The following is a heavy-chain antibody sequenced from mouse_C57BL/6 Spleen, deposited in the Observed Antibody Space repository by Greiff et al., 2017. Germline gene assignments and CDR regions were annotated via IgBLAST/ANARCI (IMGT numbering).Heavy chain of an antibody. CDR3: AKEKVGDY. D-gene: IGHD1-1*01. J-gene: IGHJ2*01. CDR2: IDPSDSYT. V-gene: IGHV1-69*01. Sequence: QVQLQQPGAELVMPGASVKLSCKASGYTFTSYWMHWVKQRPGQGLEWIGEIDPSDSYTNYNQKFKGKSTLTVDKSSSTAYMQLSSLTSEDSAVYYYAKEKVGDYWSQGTTLTVSS. CDR1: GYTFTSYW.